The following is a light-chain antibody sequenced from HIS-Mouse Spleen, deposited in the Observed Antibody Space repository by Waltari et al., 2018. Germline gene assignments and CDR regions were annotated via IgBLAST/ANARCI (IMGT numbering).Light chain of an antibody. CDR2: EGR. CDR1: SIYVGRYTL. Sequence: QSALTQPAPVSGSPGQSITIPCTRPSIYVGRYTLVSLYQHHPGKAPTLLIDEGRKRPSGVANRFSGSTSGNTASLTISGLQAEDEADYYCCSYAGSSTWVFGGGTKLTVL. CDR3: CSYAGSSTWV. J-gene: IGLJ3*02. V-gene: IGLV2-23*01.